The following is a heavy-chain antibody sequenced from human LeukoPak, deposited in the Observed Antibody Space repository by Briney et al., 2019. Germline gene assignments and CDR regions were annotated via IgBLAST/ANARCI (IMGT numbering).Heavy chain of an antibody. J-gene: IGHJ4*02. Sequence: PGGSLRLSCAASGFTFSNYSMHWVRQAPGKGLNWVAFIRYDGNNKYYADSVKGRFTISRDNSKNMLYLEMNSLSTEDTAVYYCAKVRYCSGVHCYPDDNWGQGTLVTVSS. CDR3: AKVRYCSGVHCYPDDN. CDR1: GFTFSNYS. CDR2: IRYDGNNK. V-gene: IGHV3-30*02. D-gene: IGHD2-15*01.